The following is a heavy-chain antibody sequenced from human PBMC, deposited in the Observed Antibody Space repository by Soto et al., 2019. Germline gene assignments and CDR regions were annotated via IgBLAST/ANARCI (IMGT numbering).Heavy chain of an antibody. D-gene: IGHD2-15*01. CDR1: GGSISSSSYY. V-gene: IGHV4-39*01. Sequence: QLQLQESGPGLVKPSETLSLTCTVSGGSISSSSYYWGWIRQPPGKGLEWIGSIYYSGSTYYNPSLKSRVTISVDTSKNQFSLKLSSVTAADTAVYYCASGVVVAAQPFDIWGQGTMVTVSS. CDR2: IYYSGST. J-gene: IGHJ3*02. CDR3: ASGVVVAAQPFDI.